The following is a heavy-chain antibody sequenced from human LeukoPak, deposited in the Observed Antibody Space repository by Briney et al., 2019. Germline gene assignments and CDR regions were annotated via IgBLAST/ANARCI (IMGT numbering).Heavy chain of an antibody. CDR2: ISAYNGNT. D-gene: IGHD3-10*01. J-gene: IGHJ4*02. CDR3: ARDSVDGSGTYYNDSPDY. CDR1: GYTFTGYY. V-gene: IGHV1-18*04. Sequence: GASVKVSCKASGYTFTGYYLHWVRQAPGQGLEWMGWISAYNGNTDYAQNLRGRLIMTTDTSTSTAYMELRSLRSDDTAVYYCARDSVDGSGTYYNDSPDYWGQGTLVTVSS.